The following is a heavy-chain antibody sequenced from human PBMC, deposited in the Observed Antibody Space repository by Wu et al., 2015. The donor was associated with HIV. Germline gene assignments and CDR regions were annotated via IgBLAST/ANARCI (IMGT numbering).Heavy chain of an antibody. CDR3: ARRGLWDDGIEIVRGGMDV. CDR1: GYTFTSYD. CDR2: MNPNSGNA. V-gene: IGHV1-8*01. Sequence: QVQLVQSGAEVKKPGASVKVSCKASGYTFTSYDINWVRQATGQGLEWMGWMNPNSGNAGYAQKFQGRVTMTRNTSISTAYMELSSLRSADTAVFYCARRGLWDDGIEIVRGGMDVWGQGTTVTVS. J-gene: IGHJ6*02. D-gene: IGHD3-10*01.